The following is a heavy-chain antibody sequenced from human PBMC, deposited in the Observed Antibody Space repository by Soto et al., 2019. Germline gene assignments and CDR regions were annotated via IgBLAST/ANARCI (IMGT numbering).Heavy chain of an antibody. J-gene: IGHJ4*02. CDR1: GYTFTVYY. V-gene: IGHV1-2*02. Sequence: QVQLVQSGAEVKKPGASVNVSCKASGYTFTVYYMHLVRQAPGQGLEWMGWINPKSGGTMYPQKFQVRVTMTWDTSISTAYMALPRLRSDDTDVYYCARDLANGGGSAGFDYWGQSTLVTVSS. CDR2: INPKSGGT. CDR3: ARDLANGGGSAGFDY. D-gene: IGHD1-26*01.